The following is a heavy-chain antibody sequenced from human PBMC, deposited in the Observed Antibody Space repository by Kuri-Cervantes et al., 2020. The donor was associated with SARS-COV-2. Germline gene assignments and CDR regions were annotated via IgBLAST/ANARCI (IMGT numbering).Heavy chain of an antibody. CDR1: GYTFTSYY. D-gene: IGHD7-27*01. Sequence: ASVKVSCNASGYTFTSYYMHWVRQAPGQGLEWMGIINPSGGSTSYAQKFQGRGTMTRDTSTSTVYMELSSLRSEDTAVYYCARAELTGIDYWGQGTLVTVSS. CDR3: ARAELTGIDY. V-gene: IGHV1-46*01. CDR2: INPSGGST. J-gene: IGHJ4*02.